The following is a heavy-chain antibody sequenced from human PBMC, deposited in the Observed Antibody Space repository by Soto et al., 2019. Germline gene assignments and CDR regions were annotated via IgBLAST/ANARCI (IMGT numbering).Heavy chain of an antibody. Sequence: ASVKVSFKASGGTFSSYTISWVRQAPGQGLEWMGRIIPILGIANYAQKFQGRVTITADKSTSTAYMELSSLRSEDTAVYYCASINVVQLEPYWGQGTLVTVSS. CDR1: GGTFSSYT. J-gene: IGHJ4*02. CDR3: ASINVVQLEPY. CDR2: IIPILGIA. V-gene: IGHV1-69*02. D-gene: IGHD1-1*01.